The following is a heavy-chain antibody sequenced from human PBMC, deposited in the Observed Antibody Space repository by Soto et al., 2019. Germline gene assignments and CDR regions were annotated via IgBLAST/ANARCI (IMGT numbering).Heavy chain of an antibody. J-gene: IGHJ4*02. D-gene: IGHD3-10*01. V-gene: IGHV4-34*01. CDR1: GGSFSGYS. Sequence: SGTLSLTCAVYGGSFSGYSWTWIRQPPGTGLEWIGEINHSGSTNYNPSLKSRVTISVDTSKSQFSLKLTSVTAADTAVYYCARDKITGLFDYWGQGTLVTVSS. CDR3: ARDKITGLFDY. CDR2: INHSGST.